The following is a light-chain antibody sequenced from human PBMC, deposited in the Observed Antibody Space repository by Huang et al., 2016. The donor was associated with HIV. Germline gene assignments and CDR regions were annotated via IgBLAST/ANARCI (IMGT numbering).Light chain of an antibody. V-gene: IGKV2D-29*02. CDR2: EVS. J-gene: IGKJ3*01. CDR1: QSLLHSDGKLH. CDR3: MQSIQLPFT. Sequence: DLVMTQTPLSLSVTPGQPASISCKSGQSLLHSDGKLHLSWYLQRPGQSPHLLIYEVSNRFSGVPDRVSGSGSGTDFILKISRVEAEDVGVYYCMQSIQLPFTFGPGTKVDLK.